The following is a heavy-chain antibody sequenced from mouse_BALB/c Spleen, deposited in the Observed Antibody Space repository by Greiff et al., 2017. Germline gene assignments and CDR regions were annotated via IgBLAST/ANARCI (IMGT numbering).Heavy chain of an antibody. J-gene: IGHJ3*01. CDR1: GYAFTNYL. V-gene: IGHV1-54*01. Sequence: VQLVESGAELVRTGTSVKVSCKASGYAFTNYLIEWVKQRPGQGLEWIGVINPGSGGTNYNEKFKGKATLTADKSSSTAYMQLSSLTSDDSAVYFCAREGGNYAWFAYWGQGTLVTVSA. CDR2: INPGSGGT. CDR3: AREGGNYAWFAY. D-gene: IGHD2-1*01.